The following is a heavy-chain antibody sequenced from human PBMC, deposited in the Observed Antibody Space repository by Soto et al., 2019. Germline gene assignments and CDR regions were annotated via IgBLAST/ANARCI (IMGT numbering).Heavy chain of an antibody. J-gene: IGHJ4*02. V-gene: IGHV3-9*01. Sequence: DVQLEESGGALVQPGRSLRLSCAASGFTFDDSAMHWVRPVLGKGLEWVSSISWNSGNIGYADSVKGRFTTSRDNAKNSLYLQMNSLRPEDTALYYCVRSKGGYSYGTPFDYWGQGTLVTVSS. CDR2: ISWNSGNI. CDR1: GFTFDDSA. D-gene: IGHD5-18*01. CDR3: VRSKGGYSYGTPFDY.